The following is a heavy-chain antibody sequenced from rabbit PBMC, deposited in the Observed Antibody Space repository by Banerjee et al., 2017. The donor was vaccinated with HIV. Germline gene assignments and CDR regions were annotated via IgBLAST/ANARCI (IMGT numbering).Heavy chain of an antibody. D-gene: IGHD6-1*01. Sequence: QLVESGGGLVTLGGSLKLSCKASVLDFSSGYDMCWVRQAPGKGLEWIGCIYSSSGNTDCARWVNGRFTISLDNAQNTVFLQMASLTATDTATYFCARGGYGEYAGYAYILDLWGPGTLVTVS. V-gene: IGHV1S7*01. J-gene: IGHJ6*01. CDR3: ARGGYGEYAGYAYILDL. CDR2: IYSSSGNT. CDR1: VLDFSSGYD.